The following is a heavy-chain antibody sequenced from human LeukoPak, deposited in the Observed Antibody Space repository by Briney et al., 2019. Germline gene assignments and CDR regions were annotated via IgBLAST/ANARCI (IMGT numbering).Heavy chain of an antibody. CDR1: GGSFSGYY. J-gene: IGHJ4*02. Sequence: ASETLSLTCAVYGGSFSGYYWSWIRQPPGKGLEWIGEINHSGSTNYNPSLKSRVTISVDTSKNQFSLKLSSVTAADTAVYYCARRARYDFWSGSKTNFDYWGQGTLVTVSS. CDR3: ARRARYDFWSGSKTNFDY. D-gene: IGHD3-3*01. V-gene: IGHV4-34*01. CDR2: INHSGST.